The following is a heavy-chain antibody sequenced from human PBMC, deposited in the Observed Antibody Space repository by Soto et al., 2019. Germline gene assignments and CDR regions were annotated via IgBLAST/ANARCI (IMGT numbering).Heavy chain of an antibody. CDR3: AHSLRSYSWPPFDI. Sequence: QITLKESGPTLVKPTQTLTLTCTFSGFSLSTSGVGVGWIRQPPGKALEWLALIYWDDDKRYSPSLKSRLTPXKXTXINQVVLTMTNMDPVDTATYYCAHSLRSYSWPPFDIWGQGTMVTVSS. V-gene: IGHV2-5*02. D-gene: IGHD1-26*01. J-gene: IGHJ3*02. CDR1: GFSLSTSGVG. CDR2: IYWDDDK.